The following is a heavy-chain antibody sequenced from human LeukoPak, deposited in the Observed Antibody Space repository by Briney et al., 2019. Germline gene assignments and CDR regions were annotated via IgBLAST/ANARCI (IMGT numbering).Heavy chain of an antibody. Sequence: ASVKVSCKASGYTFTSYDINWVRQATGQGLEWMGWMNPNSGNTGYAQKFQGRVTMTRNTSISTAYMELSSLRAEDTAVYYCAKMAMIVGNDAFDIWGQGTMVTVSS. J-gene: IGHJ3*02. CDR3: AKMAMIVGNDAFDI. CDR2: MNPNSGNT. CDR1: GYTFTSYD. D-gene: IGHD3-22*01. V-gene: IGHV1-8*01.